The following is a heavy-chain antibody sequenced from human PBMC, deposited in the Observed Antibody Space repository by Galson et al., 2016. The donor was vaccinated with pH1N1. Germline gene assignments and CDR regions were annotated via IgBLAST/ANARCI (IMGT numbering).Heavy chain of an antibody. D-gene: IGHD3-22*01. V-gene: IGHV1-69*05. CDR2: IIPSFGTT. Sequence: SVKVSCKASGGPFSTYAFNWVRQAPGQGLEWVGGIIPSFGTTNFPQKFRDRLTITTDESTSTTYMELSSLRFDDTAIYYCARDGRRFYDNSAYYPSFLDYWGQGTQITVSS. CDR1: GGPFSTYA. J-gene: IGHJ4*02. CDR3: ARDGRRFYDNSAYYPSFLDY.